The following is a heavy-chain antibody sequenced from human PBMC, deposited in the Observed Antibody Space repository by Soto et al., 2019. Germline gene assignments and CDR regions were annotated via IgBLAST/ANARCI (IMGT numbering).Heavy chain of an antibody. D-gene: IGHD1-26*01. J-gene: IGHJ4*02. V-gene: IGHV3-72*01. Sequence: GSPRLCCAVCGFSACDHYMDGVRQNPGKGLEWVGRTRDKAHSYTTEYAASVKGRFTIPRDDSKNSLYLQMNSLKTEDTAVYFCARAPSGNYYFDFWGQGALVTVSS. CDR2: TRDKAHSYTT. CDR3: ARAPSGNYYFDF. CDR1: GFSACDHY.